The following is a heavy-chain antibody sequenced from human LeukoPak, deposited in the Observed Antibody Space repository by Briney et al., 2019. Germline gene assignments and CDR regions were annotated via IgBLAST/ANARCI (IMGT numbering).Heavy chain of an antibody. CDR3: ARRYCSSTSCLLDY. CDR2: IYSGGTT. D-gene: IGHD2-2*01. V-gene: IGHV3-66*01. Sequence: GGSLRLSCAASGFTVSSNYMSWVRQAPGKGLEWVSVIYSGGTTYYADSVKGRFTISRDNPKNTLHLQMNSLRAEDTAVYYCARRYCSSTSCLLDYWGQGTLVTVSS. CDR1: GFTVSSNY. J-gene: IGHJ4*02.